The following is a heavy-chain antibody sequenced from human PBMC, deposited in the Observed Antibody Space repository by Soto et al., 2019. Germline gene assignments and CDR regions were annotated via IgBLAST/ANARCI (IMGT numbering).Heavy chain of an antibody. CDR1: GGTFSSYA. V-gene: IGHV1-69*06. Sequence: GASVKVSCKASGGTFSSYAISWVRQAPGQGLEWMGGIIPIFGTANYAQKFQGRVTITADKSTSTAYMELSSLRSEDTAVYYCARWGIAAAGYYYFDYWGQGTLVTVSS. CDR3: ARWGIAAAGYYYFDY. J-gene: IGHJ4*02. CDR2: IIPIFGTA. D-gene: IGHD6-13*01.